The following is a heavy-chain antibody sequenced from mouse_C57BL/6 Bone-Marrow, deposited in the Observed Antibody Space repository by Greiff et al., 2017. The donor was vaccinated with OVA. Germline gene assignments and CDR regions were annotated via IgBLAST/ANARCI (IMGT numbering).Heavy chain of an antibody. D-gene: IGHD2-1*01. J-gene: IGHJ3*01. CDR1: GYSFTDYN. Sequence: VQLQQSGPELVQPGASVKISCKASGYSFTDYNMNWVKQSNGKSLEWIGVINPNYGTTSYNQKFKGKATLTVDQSSSTAYMQLNSLTSEDSAVYYCAREGYGNYVGWFAYWGQGTLVTVSA. CDR2: INPNYGTT. V-gene: IGHV1-39*01. CDR3: AREGYGNYVGWFAY.